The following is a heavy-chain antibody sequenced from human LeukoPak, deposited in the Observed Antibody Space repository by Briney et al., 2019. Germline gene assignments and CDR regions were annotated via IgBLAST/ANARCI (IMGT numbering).Heavy chain of an antibody. Sequence: GGSLRLSCAASGFTFSSYAMHWVRQAPGKGLEWVALISYDGSNKYYADSVKGRFTISRKNSKNTLYLQMNSLRAEDTAVYYCAKGRSLMTTVTTADYWGQGTLVTVSS. CDR2: ISYDGSNK. J-gene: IGHJ4*02. CDR3: AKGRSLMTTVTTADY. D-gene: IGHD4-17*01. V-gene: IGHV3-30-3*01. CDR1: GFTFSSYA.